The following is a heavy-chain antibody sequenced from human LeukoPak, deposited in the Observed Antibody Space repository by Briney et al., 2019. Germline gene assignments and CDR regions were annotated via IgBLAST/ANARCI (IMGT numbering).Heavy chain of an antibody. D-gene: IGHD2-15*01. CDR3: ASCSARPKSFVDV. CDR1: GGSISSYY. CDR2: IYYTGST. V-gene: IGHV4-59*12. J-gene: IGHJ6*04. Sequence: SETLSLTCTISGGSISSYYWSWIRQPPGKGLEWIGYIYYTGSTNHNPSLKSRVTISVDTSKNQFSLKLSSVTAADTAVYYCASCSARPKSFVDVWGKGTTVTVSS.